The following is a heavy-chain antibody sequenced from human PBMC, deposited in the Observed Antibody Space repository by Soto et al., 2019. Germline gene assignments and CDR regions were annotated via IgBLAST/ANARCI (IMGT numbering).Heavy chain of an antibody. CDR2: ISGSGGST. D-gene: IGHD2-2*01. J-gene: IGHJ4*01. CDR3: AKVPASLKTLDY. CDR1: GFIYGNYA. Sequence: EVQLLEPGGTLVQPGGSLRLSCAASGFIYGNYAMNWVRQAPGKGLEWVSVISGSGGSTNYAGYVKGRFTISRDNSKNTLYLQMNSLRAEDTAVYYCAKVPASLKTLDYWGQGTLVTVSS. V-gene: IGHV3-23*01.